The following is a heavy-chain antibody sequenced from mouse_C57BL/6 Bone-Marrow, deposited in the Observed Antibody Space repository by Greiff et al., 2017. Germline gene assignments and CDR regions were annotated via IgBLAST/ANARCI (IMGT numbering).Heavy chain of an antibody. CDR1: GFTFSDYY. V-gene: IGHV5-16*01. D-gene: IGHD4-1*01. Sequence: EVKLMESEGGLVQPGSSMKLSCTASGFTFSDYYMAWVRQVPEKGLEWVANINYDGSSTYYLDSLKSRFIISRDNAKNILYLQMSSLKSEDTATYYCARDGSWDGDWYFDVWGTGTTVTVSS. J-gene: IGHJ1*03. CDR2: INYDGSST. CDR3: ARDGSWDGDWYFDV.